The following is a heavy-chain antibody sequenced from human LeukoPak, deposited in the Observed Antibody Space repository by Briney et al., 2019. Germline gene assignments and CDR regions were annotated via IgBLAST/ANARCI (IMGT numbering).Heavy chain of an antibody. D-gene: IGHD3-22*01. J-gene: IGHJ4*02. CDR1: GGTFSSYA. CDR3: ARAAREDYYDSSGYYYY. Sequence: SVKVSCKASGGTFSSYAISWVRQAPGQGLEWMGGIIPIFGTANYAQKFQDRVTITTDESTSTAYMELSSLRSEDTAVYYCARAAREDYYDSSGYYYYWGQGTLVTVSS. V-gene: IGHV1-69*05. CDR2: IIPIFGTA.